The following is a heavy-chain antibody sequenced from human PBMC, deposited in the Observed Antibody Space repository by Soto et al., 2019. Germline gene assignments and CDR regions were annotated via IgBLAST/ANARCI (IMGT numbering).Heavy chain of an antibody. CDR2: ISSSSSYI. CDR1: GFTFSSYS. V-gene: IGHV3-21*01. CDR3: ARDGYYDSSGYYYGFFDY. J-gene: IGHJ4*02. Sequence: GGSLRLSCAASGFTFSSYSMNWVRQSPGKGLEWVSSISSSSSYIYYVDSVKGRFTISRDNAKNSLYLQMNSLRAEDTAVYYCARDGYYDSSGYYYGFFDYWGQGTLVTVSS. D-gene: IGHD3-22*01.